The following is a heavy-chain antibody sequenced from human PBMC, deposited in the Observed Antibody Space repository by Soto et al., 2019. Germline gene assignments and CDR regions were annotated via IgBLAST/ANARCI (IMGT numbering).Heavy chain of an antibody. D-gene: IGHD3-3*01. Sequence: SVKVSCKASARTLNNYAINCVRQAPGQGLEWVGGILPVAAPPDYAQKFQGRVSITADHSTGTVYMELSRLKSDDTAVYFCATDSNYDVSNSFWGQGTLVTVSS. CDR1: ARTLNNYA. V-gene: IGHV1-69*13. CDR2: ILPVAAPP. CDR3: ATDSNYDVSNSF. J-gene: IGHJ4*02.